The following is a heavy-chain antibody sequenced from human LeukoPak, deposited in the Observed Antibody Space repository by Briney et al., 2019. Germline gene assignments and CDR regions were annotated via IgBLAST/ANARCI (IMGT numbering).Heavy chain of an antibody. D-gene: IGHD3-9*01. CDR2: IRPIFDTP. J-gene: IGHJ3*01. CDR1: VCTFSSYM. V-gene: IGHV1-69*13. Sequence: SVKVSCKASVCTFSSYMITLVRQAPGQRREGMGRIRPIFDTPEYAQKFQGRVTITPDESTSTAYMELSRLRFEDTAAYSCARPGYTNNLGGYFGDKDDGFDLWGQGTMVTVSS. CDR3: ARPGYTNNLGGYFGDKDDGFDL.